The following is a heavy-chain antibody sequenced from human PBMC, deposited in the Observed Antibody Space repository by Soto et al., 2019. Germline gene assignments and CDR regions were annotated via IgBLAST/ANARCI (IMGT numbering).Heavy chain of an antibody. CDR1: GFTFWKFG. Sequence: GGSLRLSCAASGFTFWKFGLHWVRQSPREGLEWVALISHDGTDKYYADSVKGRFTISRDNSKDTLFLHMDNLRPEDTGIYYCARPTSFVTCFDSWGQGTLVTVPS. CDR2: ISHDGTDK. J-gene: IGHJ5*01. CDR3: ARPTSFVTCFDS. V-gene: IGHV3-30*03. D-gene: IGHD3-16*02.